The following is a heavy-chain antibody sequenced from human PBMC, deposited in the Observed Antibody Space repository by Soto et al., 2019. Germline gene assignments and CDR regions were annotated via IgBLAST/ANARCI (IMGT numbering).Heavy chain of an antibody. J-gene: IGHJ6*02. CDR3: ARVRDPHLDHYGLDV. CDR2: LIPIYDAP. CDR1: GFTFNFYG. V-gene: IGHV1-69*06. Sequence: GASVKVSCKTSGFTFNFYGINWVRQAPGQGLEWMGGLIPIYDAPNYAQKFQDRVTITADKSTATVYLELSSLTSEDTAVYFCARVRDPHLDHYGLDVWGQGTTVTVSS.